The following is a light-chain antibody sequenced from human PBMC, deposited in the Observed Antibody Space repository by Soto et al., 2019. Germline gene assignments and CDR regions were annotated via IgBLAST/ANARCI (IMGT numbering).Light chain of an antibody. CDR1: QSVSSN. V-gene: IGKV3-20*01. CDR2: DAS. CDR3: QQYGSSIT. J-gene: IGKJ5*01. Sequence: EIVMTQSPATLSVSPGERATLSCRASQSVSSNLAWYQQKLGQAPRLLIYDASNGATGIPARFSGSGSGTDFTLTISRLEPEDFAVYYCQQYGSSITFGQGTRLEIK.